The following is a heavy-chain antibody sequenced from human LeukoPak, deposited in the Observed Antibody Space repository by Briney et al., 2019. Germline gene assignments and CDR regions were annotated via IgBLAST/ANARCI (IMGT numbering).Heavy chain of an antibody. CDR2: ISAYNGNT. D-gene: IGHD6-19*01. V-gene: IGHV1-18*01. J-gene: IGHJ4*02. CDR1: GYTFTSYG. CDR3: ARSGGIAVMDYFDY. Sequence: ASVKVSCKASGYTFTSYGISWVRQAPGLGLEWMGWISAYNGNTNYAQKLQGRVTMTTDTSTSTAYMELRSLRSDDTAVYYCARSGGIAVMDYFDYWGQGTLVTVSS.